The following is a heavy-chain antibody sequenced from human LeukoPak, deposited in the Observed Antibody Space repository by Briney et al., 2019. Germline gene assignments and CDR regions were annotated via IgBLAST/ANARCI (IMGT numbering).Heavy chain of an antibody. CDR1: GFTFSNAW. V-gene: IGHV3-15*01. D-gene: IGHD3-10*01. CDR2: IKSKTDGGTT. Sequence: PGGSLRLSCAASGFTFSNAWMSWVRQAPGKGLEWVGRIKSKTDGGTTDYAAPVKGRFTISRDDSKNTLYLQMNSLKTEGTAVYYCTTAASVITMATTRFDYWGQGTLVTVSS. CDR3: TTAASVITMATTRFDY. J-gene: IGHJ4*02.